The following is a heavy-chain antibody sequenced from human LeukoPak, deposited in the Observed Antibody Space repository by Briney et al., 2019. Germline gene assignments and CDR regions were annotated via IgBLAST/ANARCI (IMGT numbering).Heavy chain of an antibody. CDR3: TRVGYIDEGIDY. J-gene: IGHJ4*02. D-gene: IGHD5-24*01. V-gene: IGHV3-74*01. Sequence: GGSLRLSCAVSGFTFSSYWMHWVRQAPGKGLVWVSRINSDGSSTSYADSVKGRFTISRDNAKNTLYLQMNSLRAEDTAIYYCTRVGYIDEGIDYWGQGTLVTVPS. CDR2: INSDGSST. CDR1: GFTFSSYW.